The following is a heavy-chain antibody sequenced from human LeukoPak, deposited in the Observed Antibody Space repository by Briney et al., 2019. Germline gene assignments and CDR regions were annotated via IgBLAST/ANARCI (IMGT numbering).Heavy chain of an antibody. CDR1: GSTFEDYA. CDR3: AKAIDYFYFGMDV. J-gene: IGHJ6*02. Sequence: GRSLRLSCAASGSTFEDYAMHWVRQAPGKGLEWVSGISWNSDKIGYADSVQGRFIISRDNAKNSLYLQMDSLRAEDTALYHCAKAIDYFYFGMDVWGRGTTVTVSS. V-gene: IGHV3-9*01. CDR2: ISWNSDKI.